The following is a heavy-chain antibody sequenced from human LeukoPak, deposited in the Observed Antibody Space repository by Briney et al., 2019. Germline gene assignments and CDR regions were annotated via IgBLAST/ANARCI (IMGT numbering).Heavy chain of an antibody. CDR3: ARGRRTPQVGATRGAEYFQH. CDR2: IYHSGST. CDR1: GGSISSGGYY. D-gene: IGHD1-26*01. J-gene: IGHJ1*01. V-gene: IGHV4-30-2*01. Sequence: SETLSLTCTVSGGSISSGGYYWSWIRQPPGKGLEWIGYIYHSGSTYYNPSLKSRVTISVDRSKNQFSLKLSSVTAADTAVYYCARGRRTPQVGATRGAEYFQHWGQGTLVTVSS.